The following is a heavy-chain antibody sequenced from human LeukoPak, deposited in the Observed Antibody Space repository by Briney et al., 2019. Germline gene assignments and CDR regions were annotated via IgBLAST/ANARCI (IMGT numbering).Heavy chain of an antibody. CDR1: GFTFSSYA. Sequence: GGSLRLSCAASGFTFSSYAMSWVRQAPGKGLEWVSAISGSGGSTYYADSVKDRFTISRDNSKNTLYLQMNSLRAEDTAVYYCAKDSDGYPPTQNLDYWGQGTLVTVSS. J-gene: IGHJ4*02. CDR2: ISGSGGST. CDR3: AKDSDGYPPTQNLDY. V-gene: IGHV3-23*01. D-gene: IGHD5-18*01.